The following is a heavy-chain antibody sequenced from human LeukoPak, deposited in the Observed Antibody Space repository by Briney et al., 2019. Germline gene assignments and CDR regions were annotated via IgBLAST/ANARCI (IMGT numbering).Heavy chain of an antibody. CDR3: AKDGQSASFDY. CDR1: GFTFSSYA. Sequence: GSLRLSCAASGFTFSSYAMSWVRQAPGKGLEWVSAISDSGGSTYYADSVTGRFTISRDNSKNTLYLQMNSLRAEDTAVYYCAKDGQSASFDYWGQGTLVTVSS. V-gene: IGHV3-23*01. CDR2: ISDSGGST. J-gene: IGHJ4*02.